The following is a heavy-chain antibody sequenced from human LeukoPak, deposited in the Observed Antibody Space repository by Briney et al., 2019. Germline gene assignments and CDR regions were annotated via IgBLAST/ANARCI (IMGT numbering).Heavy chain of an antibody. CDR3: AREAEGYSSGWYWSWFDP. J-gene: IGHJ5*02. CDR2: INHSGST. Sequence: SETLSLTCAVYGGSFSGYYWSWIRQPPGKGLEWIGEINHSGSTNYNPSLKSRVTTSVDTAKNQFSLKLSSVTAADTAVYYCAREAEGYSSGWYWSWFDPWGQGTLVTVSS. V-gene: IGHV4-34*01. D-gene: IGHD6-19*01. CDR1: GGSFSGYY.